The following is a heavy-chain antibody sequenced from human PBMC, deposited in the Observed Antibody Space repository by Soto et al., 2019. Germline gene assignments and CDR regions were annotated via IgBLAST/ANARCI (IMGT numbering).Heavy chain of an antibody. CDR2: IYPGDSDT. D-gene: IGHD4-17*01. J-gene: IGHJ6*02. Sequence: PGESLKISCKGSGYSFTSYWIGWVRQMPGKGLEWMGIIYPGDSDTRYSPSFQGQVTISADKSISTAYLQWSSLKASDTAMYYCARLLTITVTSYYYYYYGMDVWGQGTTVTVSS. CDR3: ARLLTITVTSYYYYYYGMDV. CDR1: GYSFTSYW. V-gene: IGHV5-51*01.